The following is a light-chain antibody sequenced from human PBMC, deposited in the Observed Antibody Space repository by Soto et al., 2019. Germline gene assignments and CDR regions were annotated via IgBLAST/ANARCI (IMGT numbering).Light chain of an antibody. CDR2: DAS. CDR1: QSVSSN. CDR3: QQYNNWPRT. V-gene: IGKV3D-15*01. Sequence: EIVMTQSPATLSVSPGERATLSCRASQSVSSNLAWYQQKPGQAPRLLIYDASNRATGIPARFSGSGSETDFTLTISSLEPEDFAVYYCQQYNNWPRTFGQGTKVDIK. J-gene: IGKJ1*01.